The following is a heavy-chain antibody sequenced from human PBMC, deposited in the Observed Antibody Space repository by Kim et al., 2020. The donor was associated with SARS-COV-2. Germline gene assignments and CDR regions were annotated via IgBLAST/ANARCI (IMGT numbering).Heavy chain of an antibody. Sequence: NYAQKLQGRVTMTTDTSTSTAYMELRSLRSDDTAVYYCARLEWQLVQIDYWGQGTLVTVSS. J-gene: IGHJ4*02. D-gene: IGHD6-6*01. V-gene: IGHV1-18*01. CDR3: ARLEWQLVQIDY.